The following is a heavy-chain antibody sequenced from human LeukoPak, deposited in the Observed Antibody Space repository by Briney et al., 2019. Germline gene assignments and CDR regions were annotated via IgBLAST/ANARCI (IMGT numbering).Heavy chain of an antibody. CDR2: INPNSGGT. J-gene: IGHJ4*02. CDR3: ARDRDTDLDY. V-gene: IGHV1-2*02. Sequence: ASVKVSCKVSGYTLTELSMHWVRQAPRKGLEWMGWINPNSGGTNYAQKFQGRVTMTRDTSISTAYMELSRLRSDDTAVYYCARDRDTDLDYWGQGTLVTVSS. CDR1: GYTLTELS. D-gene: IGHD5-18*01.